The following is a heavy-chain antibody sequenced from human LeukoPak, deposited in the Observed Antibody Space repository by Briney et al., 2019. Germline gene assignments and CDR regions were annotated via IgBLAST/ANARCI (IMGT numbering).Heavy chain of an antibody. Sequence: SVKVSCKASGGTFSSYATSWVRQAPGQGLEWMGGIIPIFGTANYAQKFQGRVTITADESTSTAYMELSSLRSEDTAVYYCARGSQRLGVPAAMYGMDVWGKGTTVTVSS. D-gene: IGHD2-2*01. CDR1: GGTFSSYA. J-gene: IGHJ6*04. V-gene: IGHV1-69*01. CDR3: ARGSQRLGVPAAMYGMDV. CDR2: IIPIFGTA.